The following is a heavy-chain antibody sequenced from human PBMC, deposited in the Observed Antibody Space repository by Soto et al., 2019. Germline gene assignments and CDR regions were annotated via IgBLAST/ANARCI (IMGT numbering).Heavy chain of an antibody. V-gene: IGHV1-18*01. Sequence: ASVQVSCKASGYTFTSYGISWVRQAPGQGLEWMGWISAYNGNTNYAQKLQGRVTMTTDTSTSTAYMELRSLRSDDTAVYYCARGANSYYDSSGYYYDYYYYGMDVWGQGTTVTVS. D-gene: IGHD3-22*01. J-gene: IGHJ6*02. CDR2: ISAYNGNT. CDR3: ARGANSYYDSSGYYYDYYYYGMDV. CDR1: GYTFTSYG.